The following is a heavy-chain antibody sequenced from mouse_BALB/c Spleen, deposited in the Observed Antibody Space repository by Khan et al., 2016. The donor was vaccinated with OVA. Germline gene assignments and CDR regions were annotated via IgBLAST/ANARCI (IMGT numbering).Heavy chain of an antibody. CDR1: GYTFSTYW. D-gene: IGHD1-1*01. CDR2: FNPSTDYA. V-gene: IGHV1-7*01. J-gene: IGHJ2*01. CDR3: TRVGAYYGSTCVC. Sequence: QVQLKQSGAELAKPGASVKMSCKASGYTFSTYWMHWVKQRPGQGLEWIGYFNPSTDYADFNQNFKDKATLTAYKSSSTAFMQLSSLTSEDPAVYDCTRVGAYYGSTCVCWGQGTTLTVSA.